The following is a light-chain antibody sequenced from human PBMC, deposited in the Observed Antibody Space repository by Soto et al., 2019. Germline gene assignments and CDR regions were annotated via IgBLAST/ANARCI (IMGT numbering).Light chain of an antibody. CDR2: GNN. CDR1: SSNIGARYD. CDR3: QSYDRSLSGVL. V-gene: IGLV1-40*01. J-gene: IGLJ2*01. Sequence: QSVLTQPPSVSGAPGQRVTISCTGSSSNIGARYDVNWYQQLPGTAPKLLIYGNNNRPSGVPGRFSGSKSGTSASLAITGLQAEDEADYFCQSYDRSLSGVLFGGGTQMTVL.